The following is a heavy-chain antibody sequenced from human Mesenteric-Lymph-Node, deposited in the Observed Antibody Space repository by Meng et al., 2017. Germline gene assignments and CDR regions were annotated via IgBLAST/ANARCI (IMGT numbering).Heavy chain of an antibody. CDR3: ARVGAYCGGDCYHPR. CDR1: GGSLSSRNW. CDR2: IYHSGST. D-gene: IGHD2-21*02. V-gene: IGHV4-4*02. Sequence: VALPDTGQRPGKPSGTPPPTSAVSGGSLSSRNWWSWVRQPPGKGLEWIGEIYHSGSTNYNPSLKSRVTISVDESKNQFSLRLSSVTAADTAVYYCARVGAYCGGDCYHPRWGQGTLVTVSS. J-gene: IGHJ4*02.